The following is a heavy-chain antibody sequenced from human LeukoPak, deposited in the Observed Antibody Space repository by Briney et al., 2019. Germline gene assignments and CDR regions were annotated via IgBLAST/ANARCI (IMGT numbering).Heavy chain of an antibody. J-gene: IGHJ4*02. CDR3: ARSDYYDSSGYPDY. V-gene: IGHV1-2*02. Sequence: ASVKVSCKASGYTFTVYYMHWVRQAPGQGLEWMGWINPNSGGTNYAQKFQGRVTMTRDTSISTAYMELSRLRSDDTAVYYCARSDYYDSSGYPDYWGQGTLVTVSS. CDR2: INPNSGGT. D-gene: IGHD3-22*01. CDR1: GYTFTVYY.